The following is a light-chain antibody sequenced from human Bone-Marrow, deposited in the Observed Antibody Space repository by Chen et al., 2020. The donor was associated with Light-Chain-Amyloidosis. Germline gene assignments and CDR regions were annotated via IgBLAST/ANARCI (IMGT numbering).Light chain of an antibody. V-gene: IGKV1-39*01. J-gene: IGKJ4*01. Sequence: EIQMTQSPSSLSASVGDRVTITCRASQSIANFLNWYQQKPGKAPNLLIYDASSLQSGVPSRFRGSGSGTDFTLTINTLQPEDSATYFCQQSYGMPRSFGGGTTVEIK. CDR3: QQSYGMPRS. CDR2: DAS. CDR1: QSIANF.